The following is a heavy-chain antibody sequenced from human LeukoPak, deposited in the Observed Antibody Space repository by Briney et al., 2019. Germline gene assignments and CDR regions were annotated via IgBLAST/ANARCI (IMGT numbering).Heavy chain of an antibody. CDR3: AKDFSLFFYDSSGSYPPYFDY. V-gene: IGHV3-30*02. Sequence: GGSLRLSCAASGFTFSSYGMHWVRQAPGKGLEWVAFIRYDGSNKYYADSVKGRFTISRDNSKNTLYLQMNCLRAEDTAVYYCAKDFSLFFYDSSGSYPPYFDYWGQGTLVTVSS. CDR1: GFTFSSYG. D-gene: IGHD3-22*01. CDR2: IRYDGSNK. J-gene: IGHJ4*02.